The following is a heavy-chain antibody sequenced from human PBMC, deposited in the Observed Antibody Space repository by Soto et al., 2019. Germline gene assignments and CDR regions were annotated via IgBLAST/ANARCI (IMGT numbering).Heavy chain of an antibody. D-gene: IGHD3-9*01. CDR3: ARDRQDILTGYYPNWFDP. CDR1: GFTFSDYY. V-gene: IGHV3-11*06. Sequence: GGSLRLSCAASGFTFSDYYMSWIRQAPGKGLEWVSYISSSSSYTNYADSVKGRFTISRDNAKNSLYLQMNSLRAEDTAVYYCARDRQDILTGYYPNWFDPWGQGTLVTVSS. CDR2: ISSSSSYT. J-gene: IGHJ5*02.